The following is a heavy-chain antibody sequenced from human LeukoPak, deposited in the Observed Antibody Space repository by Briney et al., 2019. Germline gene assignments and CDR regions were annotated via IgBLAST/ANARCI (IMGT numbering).Heavy chain of an antibody. D-gene: IGHD3-10*01. CDR2: MNPNSGNT. Sequence: ASVKVSCKASGYTFTSYDINWVRQVTGQGLEWMGWMNPNSGNTGYAQKFQGRVTMTRNTSISTAYMELSSLRSEDTAVYYCARERGSGSYHPFDPWGQGTLATVSS. V-gene: IGHV1-8*01. CDR3: ARERGSGSYHPFDP. J-gene: IGHJ5*02. CDR1: GYTFTSYD.